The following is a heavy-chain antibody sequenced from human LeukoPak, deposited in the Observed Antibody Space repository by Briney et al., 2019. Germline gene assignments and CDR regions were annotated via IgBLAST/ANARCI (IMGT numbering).Heavy chain of an antibody. CDR2: IDHRGDI. Sequence: PSETLSLTCAVNGGSFSGYNWSWIRQSPGKGLEWIAEIDHRGDINYNPSVKSRVTISVDTSKNQFSLKVRSLSAADTAVYYCARGATISETGYFDFWGQGTLVTVSS. J-gene: IGHJ4*03. V-gene: IGHV4-34*01. CDR3: ARGATISETGYFDF. CDR1: GGSFSGYN. D-gene: IGHD5-24*01.